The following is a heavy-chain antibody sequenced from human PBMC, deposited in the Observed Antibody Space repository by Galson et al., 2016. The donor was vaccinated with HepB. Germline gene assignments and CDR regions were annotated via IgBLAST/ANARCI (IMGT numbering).Heavy chain of an antibody. V-gene: IGHV3-23*01. CDR3: AKAKDRGYDSGCLDN. Sequence: SLRLSCAASGFSFSNYAISWVRQTPGKGLEWVSDIRGSGGSPYYADSVLGRFTITRDNSKNTLYLQMNSLRAEDTALYYCAKAKDRGYDSGCLDNWGQGTLVIASS. D-gene: IGHD6-19*01. CDR1: GFSFSNYA. CDR2: IRGSGGSP. J-gene: IGHJ4*02.